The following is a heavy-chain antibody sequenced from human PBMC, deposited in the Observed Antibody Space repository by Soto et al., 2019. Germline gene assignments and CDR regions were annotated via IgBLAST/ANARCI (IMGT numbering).Heavy chain of an antibody. Sequence: PGGSLRLSCAASGFTFSSYAMHWVRQAPGKGLEWVAVISYDGSNKYYADSVKGRFTISRDNSKNTLYLQMNSLRAEDTAVYYCARGQLLWFGELLGSFDYWGQGTLVTVSS. CDR1: GFTFSSYA. V-gene: IGHV3-30-3*01. D-gene: IGHD3-10*01. J-gene: IGHJ4*02. CDR3: ARGQLLWFGELLGSFDY. CDR2: ISYDGSNK.